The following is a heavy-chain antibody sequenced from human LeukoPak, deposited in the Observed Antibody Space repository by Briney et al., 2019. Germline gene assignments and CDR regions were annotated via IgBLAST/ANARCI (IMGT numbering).Heavy chain of an antibody. Sequence: GGSLRLSWAASGFNFNSYTMNWVRQAPGKGLQWVANILASGSPTYYADSVKGRFIISRDNSKNTVYLQMNSLRVEDTAIYYCAKDLRPDGVDNFDHWGQGILVTVSS. V-gene: IGHV3-23*01. CDR1: GFNFNSYT. CDR3: AKDLRPDGVDNFDH. J-gene: IGHJ4*02. CDR2: ILASGSPT. D-gene: IGHD2-8*01.